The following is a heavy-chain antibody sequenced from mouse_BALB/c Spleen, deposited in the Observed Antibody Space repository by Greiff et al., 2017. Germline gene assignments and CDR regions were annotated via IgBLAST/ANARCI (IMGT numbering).Heavy chain of an antibody. D-gene: IGHD1-1*01. CDR1: GYSITSGYY. CDR2: ISYDGSN. Sequence: EVQLQQSGPGLVKPSQSLSLTCSVTGYSITSGYYWNWIRQFPGNKLEWMGYISYDGSNNYNPSLKNRISITRDTSKNQFFLKLNSVTTEDTATYYCARGGDYYGSSYDWAYWGQGTLVTVSA. CDR3: ARGGDYYGSSYDWAY. V-gene: IGHV3-6*02. J-gene: IGHJ3*01.